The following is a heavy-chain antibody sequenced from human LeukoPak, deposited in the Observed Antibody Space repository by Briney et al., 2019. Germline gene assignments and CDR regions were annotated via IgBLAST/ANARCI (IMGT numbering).Heavy chain of an antibody. J-gene: IGHJ4*02. V-gene: IGHV3-15*01. D-gene: IGHD2-15*01. Sequence: GGSLRLSCAASGFTFSNAWVSWVRRAPGKGLEWVGRIKSKTDGGTTDYAAPVKGRFTISRDDLKNTLYLQMNSLKTEDTAVYYCTTDGGYSSLPYYFDYWGQGTLVTVSS. CDR2: IKSKTDGGTT. CDR1: GFTFSNAW. CDR3: TTDGGYSSLPYYFDY.